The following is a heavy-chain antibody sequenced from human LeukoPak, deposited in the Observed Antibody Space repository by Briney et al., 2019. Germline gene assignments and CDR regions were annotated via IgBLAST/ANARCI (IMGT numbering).Heavy chain of an antibody. CDR2: ISYDGSNK. Sequence: PGGSLRLSCAASGFTFSSYGMHWVRQAPGKGLEWVAVISYDGSNKYYADSVKGRFTISRDNSKNTLYLQMNSLRAEDTAVYYCAKDSLRESQDYWGQGTLVTVSS. V-gene: IGHV3-30*18. CDR1: GFTFSSYG. CDR3: AKDSLRESQDY. J-gene: IGHJ4*02.